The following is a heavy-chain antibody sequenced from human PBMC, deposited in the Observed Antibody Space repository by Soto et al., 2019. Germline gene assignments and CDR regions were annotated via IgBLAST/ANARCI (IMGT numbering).Heavy chain of an antibody. CDR3: VKERSGHSYADS. CDR1: GFTFSNYA. Sequence: GGSLRLPCAASGFTFSNYAMSWLRQPPGKGLEWVSAIGGSGDRTYYADSVKGRFTISRDNSKNTLYLQMNSLRAEDSAVYYCVKERSGHSYADSWGQGTLVTVSS. J-gene: IGHJ4*02. D-gene: IGHD5-18*01. CDR2: IGGSGDRT. V-gene: IGHV3-23*01.